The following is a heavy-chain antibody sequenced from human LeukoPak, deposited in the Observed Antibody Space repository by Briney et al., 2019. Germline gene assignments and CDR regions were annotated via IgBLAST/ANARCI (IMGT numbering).Heavy chain of an antibody. CDR3: ASHYGSGSSNWLDP. Sequence: PGGSLRLSCAASGFTFSSYGMSWVRQVPGKGLEWVSAISGSGGSTYYADSVKGRFTISRDNSKNTLYLQMNSLRAEDTAVYYCASHYGSGSSNWLDPWGQGTLVTVSS. D-gene: IGHD3-10*01. CDR1: GFTFSSYG. J-gene: IGHJ5*02. CDR2: ISGSGGST. V-gene: IGHV3-23*01.